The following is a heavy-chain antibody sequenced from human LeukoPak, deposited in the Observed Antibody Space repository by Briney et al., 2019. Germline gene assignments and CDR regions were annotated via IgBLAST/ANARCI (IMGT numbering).Heavy chain of an antibody. CDR2: ISYHGSDK. Sequence: GGSLRLSCVASGFTFSRYAMHWVRQAPGKGLEWVTIISYHGSDKYYAESVKGRFTISRDNSKNPLYLQMNSLRVEDTAVYYCARVIVPTYSYGMDVWGQGTAVTVSS. J-gene: IGHJ6*02. D-gene: IGHD2-2*01. V-gene: IGHV3-30*04. CDR1: GFTFSRYA. CDR3: ARVIVPTYSYGMDV.